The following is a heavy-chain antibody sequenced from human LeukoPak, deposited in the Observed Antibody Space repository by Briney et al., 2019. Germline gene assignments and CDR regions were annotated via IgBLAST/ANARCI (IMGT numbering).Heavy chain of an antibody. CDR1: GCSFTSYW. V-gene: IGHV5-51*01. Sequence: GESLKISCKGSGCSFTSYWIGWVRQMPGKGLEWMGIIYPGDSDTRYSPSFQGQVTISADKSISTAYLQWSSLKASDTAMYYCARGGIYCSSTSCPNWFDPWGQGTLVTVSS. CDR2: IYPGDSDT. D-gene: IGHD2-2*01. CDR3: ARGGIYCSSTSCPNWFDP. J-gene: IGHJ5*02.